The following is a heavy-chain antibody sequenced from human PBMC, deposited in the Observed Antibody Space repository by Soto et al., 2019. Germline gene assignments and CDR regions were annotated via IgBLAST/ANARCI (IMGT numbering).Heavy chain of an antibody. CDR3: ARDPGAYDAFDI. CDR2: IKQDGSEK. V-gene: IGHV3-7*01. D-gene: IGHD2-21*01. Sequence: HGGSLRFARAASRSRYNICGMSGFRQTPGKGLEWVANIKQDGSEKYYVDSVKGRFTISRDNAKNSLYLQMNSLRAEDTAVYYCARDPGAYDAFDIWGQGKMVT. J-gene: IGHJ3*02. CDR1: RSRYNICG.